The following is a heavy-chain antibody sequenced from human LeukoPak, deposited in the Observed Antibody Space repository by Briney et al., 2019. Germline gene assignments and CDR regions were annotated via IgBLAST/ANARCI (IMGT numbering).Heavy chain of an antibody. Sequence: KPSETLSLTCTVSGGSISSYYWSWIRQPPGKGLEWIGYIYYSGSTNYNPSLKSRVTISVDTSKNQFSLKLSSVTAADTAVYYCARGELLWFGENNWFDPWGQGTLVTVSS. V-gene: IGHV4-59*01. J-gene: IGHJ5*02. CDR3: ARGELLWFGENNWFDP. CDR2: IYYSGST. D-gene: IGHD3-10*01. CDR1: GGSISSYY.